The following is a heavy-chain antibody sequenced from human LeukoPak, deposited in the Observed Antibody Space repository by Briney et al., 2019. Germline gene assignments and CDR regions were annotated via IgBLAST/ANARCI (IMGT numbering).Heavy chain of an antibody. CDR3: ARGRIAAAGAWFDY. V-gene: IGHV4-34*01. J-gene: IGHJ4*02. CDR1: GGSFSGYY. D-gene: IGHD6-13*01. Sequence: SETLSLTCAVYGGSFSGYYWSWIRQPPGKGLEWIREINHSGSTNYNPSLKSRVTISVDTSKNQFSLKLSSVTAADTAVYYCARGRIAAAGAWFDYWGQGTLVTVSS. CDR2: INHSGST.